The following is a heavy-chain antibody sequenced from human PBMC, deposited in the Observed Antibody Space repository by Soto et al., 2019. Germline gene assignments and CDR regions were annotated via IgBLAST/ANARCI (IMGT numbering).Heavy chain of an antibody. CDR2: IIPIFGTA. D-gene: IGHD3-3*01. V-gene: IGHV1-69*01. Sequence: QVQLVQSGAEVKKPGSSVKVSCKASGGTFSSYAISWVRQAPGQGLEWMGGIIPIFGTANYAQKFQGRVTITADESTSTAYMELSSLRSEDTAVYYCARGSSITIFGVVIDTNWFDPWGQGTLVTVSA. CDR1: GGTFSSYA. CDR3: ARGSSITIFGVVIDTNWFDP. J-gene: IGHJ5*02.